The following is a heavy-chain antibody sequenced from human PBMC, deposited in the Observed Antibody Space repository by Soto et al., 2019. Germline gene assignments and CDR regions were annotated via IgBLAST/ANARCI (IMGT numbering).Heavy chain of an antibody. Sequence: PSETRSLTWVVSGESMSRGGYYWTWIRQPPGKALEWIGNIYDSGSTSYNPSLKSRVTMSVDTSKNQFSLRLTSVTAADTAVYFCARGSSSYYDYGMDVSGQGTTVTVSS. V-gene: IGHV4-30-2*01. CDR1: GESMSRGGYY. CDR3: ARGSSSYYDYGMDV. J-gene: IGHJ6*02. CDR2: IYDSGST. D-gene: IGHD6-6*01.